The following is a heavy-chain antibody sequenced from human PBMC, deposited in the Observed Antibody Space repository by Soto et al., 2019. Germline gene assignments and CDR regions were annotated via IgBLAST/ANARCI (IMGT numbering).Heavy chain of an antibody. V-gene: IGHV3-23*01. CDR3: AKDPIGDSFIS. CDR2: ICKGGLFT. Sequence: GKGMEWVSTICKGGLFTCDADSVKGRFTISRDNSQNTLYLQMNSLRADDTAIFFCAKDPIGDSFISW. D-gene: IGHD5-18*01. J-gene: IGHJ5*01.